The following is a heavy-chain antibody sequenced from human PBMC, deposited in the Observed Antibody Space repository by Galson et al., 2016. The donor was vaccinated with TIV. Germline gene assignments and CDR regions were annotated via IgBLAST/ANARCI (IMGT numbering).Heavy chain of an antibody. D-gene: IGHD3-22*01. Sequence: SVKVSCKVSGDSLSDLSMHWVRQAPGQGLEWMGWISTYNGYTDYAQKLQGRVTMTTDTSTSTAYMELRSLRSDDTAMYYCARDPTYYDTNGWGHWGQGTLVIVSS. CDR1: GDSLSDLS. V-gene: IGHV1-18*01. CDR3: ARDPTYYDTNGWGH. CDR2: ISTYNGYT. J-gene: IGHJ4*02.